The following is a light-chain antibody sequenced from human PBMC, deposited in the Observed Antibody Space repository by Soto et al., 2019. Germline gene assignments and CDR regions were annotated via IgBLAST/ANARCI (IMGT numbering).Light chain of an antibody. Sequence: QSALTQPRSASGTPGQRVTVSCSGSSSNIASNTVNWYQQLPGTAPKLLIYSNDQRPSGVPDRFSASKSGTSASLAISGLQSEDEADYYCASWDDSLNGHVFGTGTKVTVL. V-gene: IGLV1-44*01. J-gene: IGLJ1*01. CDR2: SND. CDR3: ASWDDSLNGHV. CDR1: SSNIASNT.